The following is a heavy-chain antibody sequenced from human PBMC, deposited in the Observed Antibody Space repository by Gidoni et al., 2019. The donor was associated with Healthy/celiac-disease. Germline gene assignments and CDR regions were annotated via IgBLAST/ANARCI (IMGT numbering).Heavy chain of an antibody. CDR2: TYYRSKWYN. Sequence: QVQLQQSGPGWVKPSQTLSLTCALSGDIVSRHSDAWNWIRQSPSRGLEWLGRTYYRSKWYNDYAVSVKSRIAINPDTSKNQFSLQLNSVTPEDTAVYCCARERMVAARDRFDPWGQGTLVTVSS. CDR1: GDIVSRHSDA. J-gene: IGHJ5*02. D-gene: IGHD2-15*01. V-gene: IGHV6-1*01. CDR3: ARERMVAARDRFDP.